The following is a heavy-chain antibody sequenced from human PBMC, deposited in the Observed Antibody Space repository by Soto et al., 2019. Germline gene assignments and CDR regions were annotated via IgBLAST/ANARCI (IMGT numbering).Heavy chain of an antibody. CDR1: GFIFENFG. CDR3: AKNQGVELVPLATVDWFDP. J-gene: IGHJ5*02. Sequence: LRLSCAASGFIFENFGMSWVRQAPGKGLEWISSISGSGFKKYYADSVKGRFTISRDNSKSTVYLELNNLSAEDTAVYHCAKNQGVELVPLATVDWFDPWGQGSVVTVSS. V-gene: IGHV3-23*01. CDR2: ISGSGFKK. D-gene: IGHD1-26*01.